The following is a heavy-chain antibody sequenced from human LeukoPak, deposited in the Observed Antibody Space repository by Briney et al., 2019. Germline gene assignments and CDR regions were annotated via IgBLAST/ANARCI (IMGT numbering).Heavy chain of an antibody. CDR3: AKGIVRTVTTYSD. Sequence: PGGSLRLSCAASGFTFSDHYMSWIRQAPGKGLEWVSYISSGGSTIYYAVSVNGRFTISRDNAKKSLYLQMNSLRADDTAVYYCAKGIVRTVTTYSDWGQGTLVTVSS. J-gene: IGHJ4*02. CDR2: ISSGGSTI. V-gene: IGHV3-11*01. D-gene: IGHD4-17*01. CDR1: GFTFSDHY.